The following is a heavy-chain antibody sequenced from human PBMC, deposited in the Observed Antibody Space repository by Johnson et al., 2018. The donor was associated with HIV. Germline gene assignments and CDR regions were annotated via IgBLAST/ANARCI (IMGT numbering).Heavy chain of an antibody. V-gene: IGHV3-30*14. CDR3: ARDFNSGSPDGAFDI. J-gene: IGHJ3*02. CDR2: ISYDGSNK. CDR1: GFTFRSYS. D-gene: IGHD4-23*01. Sequence: QVQLVESGGGVVQPGRSLRLSCAASGFTFRSYSMHWVRQAPGKGLEWVAIISYDGSNKYYADSVKGRFTISRDNSKNKLYLQMNSLRAEDTALYYCARDFNSGSPDGAFDIWGQGTMVTVSS.